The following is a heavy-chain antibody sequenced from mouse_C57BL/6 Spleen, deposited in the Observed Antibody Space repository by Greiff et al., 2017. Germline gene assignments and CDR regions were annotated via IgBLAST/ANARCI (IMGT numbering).Heavy chain of an antibody. D-gene: IGHD2-4*01. V-gene: IGHV1-80*01. CDR2: IYPGDGDT. J-gene: IGHJ3*01. CDR3: ARSLYYDYDLWFAY. Sequence: VQLQQSGAELVKPGASVKISCKASGYAFSSYWMNWVKQRPGKGLEWIGQIYPGDGDTNYNGKFKGKATLTADKSSSTAYMQLSSLTSEDSAVYFCARSLYYDYDLWFAYWGQGTLVTVSA. CDR1: GYAFSSYW.